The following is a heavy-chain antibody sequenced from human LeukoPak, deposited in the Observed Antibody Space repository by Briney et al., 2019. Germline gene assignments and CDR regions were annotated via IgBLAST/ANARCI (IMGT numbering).Heavy chain of an antibody. V-gene: IGHV1-18*04. CDR2: ISAYNGNT. CDR3: ARPSAAAGDFDY. D-gene: IGHD6-25*01. J-gene: IGHJ4*02. Sequence: ASVKVSCKASGYTFTGYYMHWVRQAPGQGLEWMGWISAYNGNTNYAQKLQGRVTMTTDTSTSTAYMELRSLRSDDTAAYYCARPSAAAGDFDYWGQGTLVTVSS. CDR1: GYTFTGYY.